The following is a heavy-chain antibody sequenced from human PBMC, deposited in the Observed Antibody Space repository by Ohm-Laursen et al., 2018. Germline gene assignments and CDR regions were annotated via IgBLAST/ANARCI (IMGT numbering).Heavy chain of an antibody. Sequence: GSLRLSCAASGFTFNSYAMSWVRQAPGKGLEWVSSITSTSDRTDYADSVKGRFTISRDNSKNTLYLQMNVLRADDTAVYYCADPPNRDFWGQGTLVTVSS. CDR2: ITSTSDRT. CDR1: GFTFNSYA. J-gene: IGHJ4*02. CDR3: ADPPNRDF. V-gene: IGHV3-23*01. D-gene: IGHD2-8*01.